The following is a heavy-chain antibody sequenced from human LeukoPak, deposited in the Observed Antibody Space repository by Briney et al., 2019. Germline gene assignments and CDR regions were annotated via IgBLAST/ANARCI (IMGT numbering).Heavy chain of an antibody. CDR3: ARGGSAYPYYFDL. CDR2: ITSGGENL. D-gene: IGHD2-15*01. V-gene: IGHV3-21*01. Sequence: PGGSPRLSCAASDFMFSSFGMNWVRQAPGKGPEWVSSITSGGENLFYSDSVRGRSTISRDNAKKSLYLLMSDLRADDTAIYYCARGGSAYPYYFDLWGQGTPVTVSS. CDR1: DFMFSSFG. J-gene: IGHJ4*02.